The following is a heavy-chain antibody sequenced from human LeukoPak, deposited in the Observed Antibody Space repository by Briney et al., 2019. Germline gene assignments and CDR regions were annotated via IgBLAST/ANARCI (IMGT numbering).Heavy chain of an antibody. CDR3: ARGVTRYNWFDP. Sequence: GESLKISCQAFGYRFSANWIGWARQMPGKGLEWMEIIYPADSDTYYSPSFQGQVTISADKSISTTYLQWSSLKASDSAMYYCARGVTRYNWFDPWGQGTLVTVSS. D-gene: IGHD4-23*01. V-gene: IGHV5-51*01. CDR2: IYPADSDT. J-gene: IGHJ5*02. CDR1: GYRFSANW.